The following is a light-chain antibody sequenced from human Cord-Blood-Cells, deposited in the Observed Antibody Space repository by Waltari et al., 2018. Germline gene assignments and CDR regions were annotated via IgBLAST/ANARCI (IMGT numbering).Light chain of an antibody. CDR1: QGISSY. J-gene: IGKJ4*01. CDR2: VAS. V-gene: IGKV1-8*01. Sequence: AIRMTQSPSSFSASTGDRVTITCRASQGISSYLAWYQQKPGKAPKLLIYVASTLQSGVPSMFSGSGSGTDFTLTISCLQSEDFATYYCQQYSSYPLPFGRGTKVEIK. CDR3: QQYSSYPLP.